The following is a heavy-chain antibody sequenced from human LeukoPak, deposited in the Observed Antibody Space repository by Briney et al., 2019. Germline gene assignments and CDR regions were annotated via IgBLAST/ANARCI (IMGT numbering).Heavy chain of an antibody. Sequence: GASVKVSPKTSGYTFTCYYMYRVREAPGQGLEWMGVINPSGGSTSYTQKFPGRVTLTRDTSTSTVYIELNRLRMEDTALYYSARDSLYYFDYWGQGTRVSLSS. CDR2: INPSGGST. J-gene: IGHJ4*02. V-gene: IGHV1-46*01. D-gene: IGHD3-16*02. CDR3: ARDSLYYFDY. CDR1: GYTFTCYY.